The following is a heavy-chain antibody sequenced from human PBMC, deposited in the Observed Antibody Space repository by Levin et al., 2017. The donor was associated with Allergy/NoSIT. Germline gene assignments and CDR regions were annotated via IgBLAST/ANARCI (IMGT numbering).Heavy chain of an antibody. J-gene: IGHJ4*02. D-gene: IGHD2-21*01. CDR1: GFTLSAYA. Sequence: PGGSLRLSCVGSGFTLSAYAMHWVRQAPGKGLEWVAVISHDGNNQYYADSVKGRFTISRDNSLYLQMNSLRTEDTALYYCARGPYSGMTASAYYFDYWGQGTLVTVSS. CDR2: ISHDGNNQ. CDR3: ARGPYSGMTASAYYFDY. V-gene: IGHV3-30-3*01.